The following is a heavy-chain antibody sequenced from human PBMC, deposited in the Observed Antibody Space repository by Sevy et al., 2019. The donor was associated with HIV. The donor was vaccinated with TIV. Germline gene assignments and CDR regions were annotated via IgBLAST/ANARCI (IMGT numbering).Heavy chain of an antibody. D-gene: IGHD3-16*01. V-gene: IGHV3-74*01. CDR2: INSDGTTT. CDR1: GFNFASYW. J-gene: IGHJ4*02. CDR3: ARGGILYFAAIDN. Sequence: GGSLRLSCAASGFNFASYWMHWVRQSPGKGLVWVSRINSDGTTTKYADSVRGRFTMSRDNAKSTLFLQINSLRPEDTAVYYCARGGILYFAAIDNWGQGTLVTVSS.